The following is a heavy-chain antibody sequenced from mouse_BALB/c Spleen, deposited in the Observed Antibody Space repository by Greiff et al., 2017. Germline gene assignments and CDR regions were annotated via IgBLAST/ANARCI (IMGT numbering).Heavy chain of an antibody. D-gene: IGHD1-1*01. V-gene: IGHV1-18*01. CDR2: INPNYGGT. CDR1: GYTFTDYT. J-gene: IGHJ1*01. Sequence: VQLQQSGPELVKPGVSVKISCKTSGYTFTDYTMHWVKQSHGKSLEWIGGINPNYGGTSYNQKFKGKATLTVDKSSSTAYMELHSLTSEDSAVYYCARSNYGSSYGYVDGWGAVTTVTVSS. CDR3: ARSNYGSSYGYVDG.